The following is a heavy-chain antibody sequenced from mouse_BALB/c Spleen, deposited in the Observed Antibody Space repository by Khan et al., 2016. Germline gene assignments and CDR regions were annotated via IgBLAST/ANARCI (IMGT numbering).Heavy chain of an antibody. CDR3: ARPHFGFDEWYYFDY. V-gene: IGHV1S34*01. D-gene: IGHD1-3*01. CDR1: GYSFTGYY. J-gene: IGHJ2*01. Sequence: LVQTGASVKLSCKASGYSFTGYYMHWVRQSHGKSLEWIGYLSCYNGATKYNQKLKDQATFTVDTSSNTAYMQFNSLTSEDSAVYYCARPHFGFDEWYYFDYWGQGTTLTVSS. CDR2: LSCYNGAT.